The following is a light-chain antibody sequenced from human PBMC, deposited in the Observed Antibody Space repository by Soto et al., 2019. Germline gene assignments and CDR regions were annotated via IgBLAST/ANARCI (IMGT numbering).Light chain of an antibody. CDR2: KES. V-gene: IGKV1-5*03. CDR3: QHFSSYSGT. J-gene: IGKJ1*01. CDR1: QSVSTW. Sequence: DIQMTQSPSTLYASVGDRVTITCRASQSVSTWLAWYQHKPGKAPKLLIYKESTLESGVPSRFSGRGSGTEFPLTIGSLQPDDFATYYCQHFSSYSGTFGQGTKGEFK.